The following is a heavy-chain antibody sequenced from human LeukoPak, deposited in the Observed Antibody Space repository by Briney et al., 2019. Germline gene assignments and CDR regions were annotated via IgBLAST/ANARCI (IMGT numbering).Heavy chain of an antibody. CDR2: IWYDGSKT. Sequence: SGGSLRLSCAASGFIFRRNGMHWVRQVPGKGLEWVALIWYDGSKTYYAGSVKGRFTISRDNSKNTVNLQMGSLRIEDTAVYHCARMTLYGSGTVDWGQGILVTVSS. CDR1: GFIFRRNG. V-gene: IGHV3-30*02. J-gene: IGHJ4*02. D-gene: IGHD3-10*01. CDR3: ARMTLYGSGTVD.